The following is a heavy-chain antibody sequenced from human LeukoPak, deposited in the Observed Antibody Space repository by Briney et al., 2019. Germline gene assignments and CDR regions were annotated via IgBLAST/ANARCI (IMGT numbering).Heavy chain of an antibody. CDR2: IYYSGST. CDR3: ASQSYGDYERYYFDY. V-gene: IGHV4-39*01. D-gene: IGHD4-17*01. J-gene: IGHJ4*02. Sequence: SETLSLTCTVSGGSISSSSYYWGWIRQPPGKGLEWIGSIYYSGSTYYNPSLKSRVTISVDTSKNQFSLRLSSVTAADTAVYYCASQSYGDYERYYFDYWGQGTLVTVSS. CDR1: GGSISSSSYY.